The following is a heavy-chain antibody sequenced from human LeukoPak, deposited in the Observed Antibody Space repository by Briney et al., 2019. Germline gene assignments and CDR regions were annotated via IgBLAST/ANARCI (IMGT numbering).Heavy chain of an antibody. CDR2: ILPYSGGT. J-gene: IGHJ4*02. Sequence: ASVTVSCTTSGYTFTGYYIHWVRPAPGQGLELMRWILPYSGGTNYAQKFLGRVTMTRDTSIRTAYMELSRLTSDDTALYYCAGFRGRHGGYYFDFWGQGTLVTVPS. CDR1: GYTFTGYY. V-gene: IGHV1-2*02. D-gene: IGHD4-23*01. CDR3: AGFRGRHGGYYFDF.